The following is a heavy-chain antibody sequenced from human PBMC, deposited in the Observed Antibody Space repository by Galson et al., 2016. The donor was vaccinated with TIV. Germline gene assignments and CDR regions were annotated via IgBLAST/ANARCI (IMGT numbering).Heavy chain of an antibody. Sequence: QSGASVTKPGESLKISCKGSGYNFPSYWIGWVRQMTGKGLEWVGVIYPDAPDTRYSPTFQGQVIISADNSITTAYLQSTSLKASDTAIYYCARLAANNYGYGYFDYWGQGTLVTVSS. V-gene: IGHV5-51*03. J-gene: IGHJ4*02. D-gene: IGHD5-18*01. CDR3: ARLAANNYGYGYFDY. CDR2: IYPDAPDT. CDR1: GYNFPSYW.